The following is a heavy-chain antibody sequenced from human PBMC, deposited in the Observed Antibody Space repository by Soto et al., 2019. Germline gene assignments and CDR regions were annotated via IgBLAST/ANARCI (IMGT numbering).Heavy chain of an antibody. CDR2: IYHSGST. D-gene: IGHD2-15*01. CDR1: GGSISSGGYS. J-gene: IGHJ6*02. V-gene: IGHV4-30-2*01. Sequence: SETLSLTRAVSGGSISSGGYSWSWIRQPPGKGLEWIGYIYHSGSTYYNPSLKSRVTISVDRSKNQFSLKLSSVTAADTAVYYCASELGYCSGGSCYDYGMDVWGQGTTVTVSS. CDR3: ASELGYCSGGSCYDYGMDV.